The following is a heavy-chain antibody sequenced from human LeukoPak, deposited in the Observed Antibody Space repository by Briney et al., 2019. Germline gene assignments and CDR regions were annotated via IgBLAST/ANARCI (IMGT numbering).Heavy chain of an antibody. CDR3: ARDSGSYGAFDI. V-gene: IGHV1-18*01. CDR1: GGTFSSYG. D-gene: IGHD3-10*01. Sequence: ASVKVSCKASGGTFSSYGISWVRQAPGQGLEWMGWISAYNGNTNYAQKLQGRVTMTTDTSTSTAYMELRSLRSDDTAVYYCARDSGSYGAFDIWGQGTMVTVSS. CDR2: ISAYNGNT. J-gene: IGHJ3*02.